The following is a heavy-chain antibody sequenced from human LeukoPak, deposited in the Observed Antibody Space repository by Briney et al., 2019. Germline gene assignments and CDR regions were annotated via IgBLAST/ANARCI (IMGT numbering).Heavy chain of an antibody. CDR1: GGSISSYH. Sequence: SETLSLTCTVSGGSISSYHWSWIRQPPGKGLEWIGYIYYSGSTNYNPSLKSRVTISVDTSKNQFSLKLSSMTAADTAVYYCARGARYYDYVWGSYRSQGDYFDYWGQGTLVTVSS. V-gene: IGHV4-59*01. J-gene: IGHJ4*02. CDR3: ARGARYYDYVWGSYRSQGDYFDY. D-gene: IGHD3-16*02. CDR2: IYYSGST.